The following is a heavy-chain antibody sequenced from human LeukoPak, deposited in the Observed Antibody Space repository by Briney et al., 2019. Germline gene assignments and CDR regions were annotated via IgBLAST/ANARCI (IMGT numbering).Heavy chain of an antibody. CDR2: IFNTGST. Sequence: PSETLSLTCTVSGGSISTYYWSWIRQPPGKGLELIGYIFNTGSTNYNPSLQSRATISVDTSKNQFSLKVSSVTAADTAVYYCARTTFSRFDYWGQGSLVTVSS. J-gene: IGHJ4*02. D-gene: IGHD1-1*01. V-gene: IGHV4-59*01. CDR3: ARTTFSRFDY. CDR1: GGSISTYY.